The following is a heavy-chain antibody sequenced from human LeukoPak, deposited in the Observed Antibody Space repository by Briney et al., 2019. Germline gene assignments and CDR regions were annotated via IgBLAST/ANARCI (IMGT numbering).Heavy chain of an antibody. V-gene: IGHV1-3*01. CDR3: ARGSTSSSWETEPDY. Sequence: AASVTVSCKASGYTFINFAINWGRQAPGQRPEWMGWINAGNGNTKYSQKFQGRVTITRDTSASTAYMELRSLRSDDTAVYYCARGSTSSSWETEPDYWGQGTLVTVSS. CDR2: INAGNGNT. CDR1: GYTFINFA. D-gene: IGHD6-13*01. J-gene: IGHJ4*02.